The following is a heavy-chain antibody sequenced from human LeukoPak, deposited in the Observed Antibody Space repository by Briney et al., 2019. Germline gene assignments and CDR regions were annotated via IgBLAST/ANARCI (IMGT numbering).Heavy chain of an antibody. CDR2: ISATSGTT. J-gene: IGHJ4*02. CDR3: AKGSGAWYQPDY. Sequence: GGSLRLSCAASGFTFSSYAMSWVRQAPGKGLEWVSGISATSGTTYYADSVKGRFIISRDNSRKMPYLQMNSLRAEDTAVYYCAKGSGAWYQPDYWGQGTLVTVSS. CDR1: GFTFSSYA. D-gene: IGHD6-19*01. V-gene: IGHV3-23*01.